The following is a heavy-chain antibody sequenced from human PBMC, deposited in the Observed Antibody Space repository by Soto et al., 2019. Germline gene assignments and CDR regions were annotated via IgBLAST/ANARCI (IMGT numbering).Heavy chain of an antibody. D-gene: IGHD5-12*01. V-gene: IGHV3-64*01. CDR1: GFTFSSYA. CDR2: ISSNGGST. CDR3: ARDFGDGYNLADY. Sequence: PGGSLRLSCAASGFTFSSYAMHWVRQAPGKGLEYVSAISSNGGSTYYANSVKGRFTISRDNSKNTLYLQMGSLRAEDMAVYYCARDFGDGYNLADYWGQGTLVTVSS. J-gene: IGHJ4*02.